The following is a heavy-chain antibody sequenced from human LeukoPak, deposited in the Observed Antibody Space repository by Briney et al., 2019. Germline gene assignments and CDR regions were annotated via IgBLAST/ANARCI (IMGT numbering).Heavy chain of an antibody. CDR1: EFNVNDYY. CDR2: IGGSDSIV. CDR3: ARELVAGTFDH. D-gene: IGHD1-7*01. J-gene: IGHJ4*02. Sequence: PGGSLRLSCGASEFNVNDYYMSWVRQAPGKGLEWISDIGGSDSIVAYAGSVEGRFTISRDIAKNSLFLQMNSLRADDTAVYYCARELVAGTFDHWGKGILVTVSS. V-gene: IGHV3-11*01.